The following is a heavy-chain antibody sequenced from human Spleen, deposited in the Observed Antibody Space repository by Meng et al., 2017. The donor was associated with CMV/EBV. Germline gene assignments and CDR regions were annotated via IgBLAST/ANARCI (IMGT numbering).Heavy chain of an antibody. V-gene: IGHV3-73*01. J-gene: IGHJ6*02. D-gene: IGHD2-2*01. CDR3: TRFSVVPAAVPRDGMDV. Sequence: GESLKICCAASGFTFSGSAMHWVRQASGKGLEWVGRIRSKANSYATAYAASVKGRFTISRDDSKNTAYLQMNSLKTEDTAVYYCTRFSVVPAAVPRDGMDVWGQGTTVTVSS. CDR2: IRSKANSYAT. CDR1: GFTFSGSA.